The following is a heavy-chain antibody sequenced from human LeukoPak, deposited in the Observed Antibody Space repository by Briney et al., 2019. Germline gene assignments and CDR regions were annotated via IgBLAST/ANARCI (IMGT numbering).Heavy chain of an antibody. CDR2: IGSCSDTI. D-gene: IGHD4-17*01. Sequence: GGSRRLSCAASGFTYSDYNMNWIRQAPGKGLEWVSYIGSCSDTIYADSVKGRFSISRDNAKNSLYLQMTSLRDEDTAVYYCARTMTTVTSFDYWGQGTLVTVSS. V-gene: IGHV3-48*02. J-gene: IGHJ4*02. CDR3: ARTMTTVTSFDY. CDR1: GFTYSDYN.